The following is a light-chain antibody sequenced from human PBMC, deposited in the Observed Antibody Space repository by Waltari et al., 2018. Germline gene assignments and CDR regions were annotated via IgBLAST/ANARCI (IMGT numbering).Light chain of an antibody. CDR2: DAS. CDR3: QQFNSYPFT. V-gene: IGKV1-13*02. J-gene: IGKJ3*01. Sequence: AIQLTQSPSSLSASVGDRVTITCRASQGISSALAWYQQKPGKATKLLIYDASSLESGVPSRFSGSGSGTDFTLTISSLQPEXXXTYYCQQFNSYPFTFGPGTKVDIK. CDR1: QGISSA.